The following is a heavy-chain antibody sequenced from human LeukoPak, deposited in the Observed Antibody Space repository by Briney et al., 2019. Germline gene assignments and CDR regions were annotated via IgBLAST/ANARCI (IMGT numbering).Heavy chain of an antibody. V-gene: IGHV3-30*02. D-gene: IGHD2-8*01. CDR2: IHYDGSTK. CDR3: SKAGVRCCHDDY. CDR1: GFTFSGSG. J-gene: IGHJ4*02. Sequence: GGSLRLSCTASGFTFSGSGLHWVRQAPDKGLEWVAFIHYDGSTKEYADSVRGRFTISRDNSKNTLYLQMDSLRREDTAVYYCSKAGVRCCHDDYWGRGTLVTVSS.